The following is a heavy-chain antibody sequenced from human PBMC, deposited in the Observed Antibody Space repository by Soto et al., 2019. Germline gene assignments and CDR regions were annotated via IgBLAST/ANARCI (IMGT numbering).Heavy chain of an antibody. D-gene: IGHD3-16*02. CDR2: IYYSGST. Sequence: SETLSLTCTVSGGSISSYYWSWIRQPPGKGLEWIGYIYYSGSTNYNPSLKSRVTISVDTSKNQFSLKLSSVTAADTAVYYCARSKEVITFGGVIVRGGYMDVWGKGTTVTVSS. J-gene: IGHJ6*03. CDR1: GGSISSYY. CDR3: ARSKEVITFGGVIVRGGYMDV. V-gene: IGHV4-59*01.